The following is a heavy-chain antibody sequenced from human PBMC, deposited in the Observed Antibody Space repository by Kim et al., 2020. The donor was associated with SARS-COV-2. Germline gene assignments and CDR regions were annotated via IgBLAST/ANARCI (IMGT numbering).Heavy chain of an antibody. J-gene: IGHJ5*02. Sequence: SETLSLTCAVYGGSFSGYYWSWIRQPPGKGLEWIGEINHSGSTNYNPSLKSRVTISVDTSKNQFSLKLSSVTAADTAVYYCARGRNDFFYERNWFDPWGQGTLVTVSS. D-gene: IGHD3-3*01. CDR3: ARGRNDFFYERNWFDP. CDR2: INHSGST. V-gene: IGHV4-34*01. CDR1: GGSFSGYY.